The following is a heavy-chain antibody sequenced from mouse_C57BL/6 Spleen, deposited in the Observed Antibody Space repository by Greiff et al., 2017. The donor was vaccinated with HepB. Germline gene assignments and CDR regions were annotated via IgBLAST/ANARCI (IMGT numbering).Heavy chain of an antibody. CDR1: GYTFTSYW. CDR3: ARSIGDSSGFAY. D-gene: IGHD3-2*02. V-gene: IGHV1-61*01. Sequence: VQLQQPGAELVRPGSSVKLSCKASGYTFTSYWMDWVKQRPGQGLEWIGNIYPSDSETHYNQKFKDKATLTVDKSSSTAYMQLSSLTSEDSAVYYCARSIGDSSGFAYWGQGTLVTVSA. J-gene: IGHJ3*01. CDR2: IYPSDSET.